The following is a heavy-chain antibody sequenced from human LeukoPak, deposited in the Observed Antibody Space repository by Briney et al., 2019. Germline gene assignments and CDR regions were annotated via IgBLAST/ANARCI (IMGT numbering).Heavy chain of an antibody. CDR3: ARVGIVATTAPVHGMDV. V-gene: IGHV4-4*02. Sequence: PSGTLSLTCAVSGGSISSSNWWSWVRQPPGKGLEWIGEIYHSGSTNYNPSLKSRVTISVDKSKNQFSLKLSSVTAADTAVYYCARVGIVATTAPVHGMDVWGQGTTVTVSS. CDR2: IYHSGST. D-gene: IGHD5-12*01. J-gene: IGHJ6*02. CDR1: GGSISSSNW.